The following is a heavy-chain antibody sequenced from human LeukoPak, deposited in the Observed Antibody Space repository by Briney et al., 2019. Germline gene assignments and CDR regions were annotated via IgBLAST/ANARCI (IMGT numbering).Heavy chain of an antibody. CDR1: GYTFTGYY. J-gene: IGHJ2*01. V-gene: IGHV1-2*02. Sequence: ASVKVSCKASGYTFTGYYMHWVRQAPGQGLEWMGWINPNSGGTNYAQKFQGRVTMTRDTSISTAYMELSRLRSDDTAVYYCARRSAGATPLYWYFDLWGRGTLVTVSS. D-gene: IGHD1-26*01. CDR3: ARRSAGATPLYWYFDL. CDR2: INPNSGGT.